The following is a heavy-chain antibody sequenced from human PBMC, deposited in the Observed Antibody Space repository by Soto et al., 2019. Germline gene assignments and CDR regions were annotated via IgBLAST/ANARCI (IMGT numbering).Heavy chain of an antibody. CDR3: AXDPLTTTRYYYYYGMDV. J-gene: IGHJ6*02. CDR2: INAGNGNT. D-gene: IGHD1-26*01. Sequence: ASVKVSCKASGYTFTSYAMHWVRQAPGQRLEWMGWINAGNGNTKYSQKFQGRVTITRDTSASTAYMELSSLRSEDTAVYYCAXDPLTTTRYYYYYGMDVWGQGTTVTVSS. CDR1: GYTFTSYA. V-gene: IGHV1-3*01.